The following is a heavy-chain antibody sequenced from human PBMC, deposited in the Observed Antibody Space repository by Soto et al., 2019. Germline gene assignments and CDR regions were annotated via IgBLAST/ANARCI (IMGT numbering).Heavy chain of an antibody. J-gene: IGHJ4*02. CDR3: ARGSGFTIFGVFIIREIDY. V-gene: IGHV6-1*01. Sequence: SPTLSLPCAISGDSVSTKSAAWNWIRQSPSRGLEWLGRTYYRSKWYKDYAVSVKSRITINPDTSKNQFSLQLNSVTPEDTAVYYCARGSGFTIFGVFIIREIDYWGQGTLVTVSS. D-gene: IGHD3-3*01. CDR2: TYYRSKWYK. CDR1: GDSVSTKSAA.